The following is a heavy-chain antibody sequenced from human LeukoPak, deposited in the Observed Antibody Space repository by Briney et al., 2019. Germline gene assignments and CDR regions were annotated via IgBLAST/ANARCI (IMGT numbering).Heavy chain of an antibody. D-gene: IGHD4-17*01. CDR3: ARTPPDYGIDY. Sequence: ASVKVSCKASGYTFISYDINWVRQATGQGLEWMGWMSPNSGNTGYAQKFQGSITMTKGTSISTAYMELSDLESEDTAVYYCARTPPDYGIDYWGQGTLVTVSS. J-gene: IGHJ4*02. CDR1: GYTFISYD. CDR2: MSPNSGNT. V-gene: IGHV1-8*01.